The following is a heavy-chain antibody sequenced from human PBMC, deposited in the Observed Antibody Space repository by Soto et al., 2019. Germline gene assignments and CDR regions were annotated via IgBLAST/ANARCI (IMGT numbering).Heavy chain of an antibody. CDR2: IYWDDDK. V-gene: IGHV2-5*02. CDR1: GFSLSTSGVG. D-gene: IGHD3-16*02. Sequence: SGPTLVKPTQTLTLTCTFSGFSLSTSGVGVGWIRQPPGKALEWLALIYWDDDKRYSPSLKSRLTITKDTSKNQVVLTMTNMDPVDTATYYCAHSISRRIWGSYRNTYYFDYWGQGTLVTVSS. CDR3: AHSISRRIWGSYRNTYYFDY. J-gene: IGHJ4*02.